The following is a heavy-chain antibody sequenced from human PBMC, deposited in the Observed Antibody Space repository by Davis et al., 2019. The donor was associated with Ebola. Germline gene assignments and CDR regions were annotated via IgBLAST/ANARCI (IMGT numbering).Heavy chain of an antibody. J-gene: IGHJ6*04. CDR2: INSDGSST. CDR3: ARGPPYENYYYGMDV. CDR1: GFTFSSYW. V-gene: IGHV3-74*01. D-gene: IGHD3-22*01. Sequence: GESLKISCAASGFTFSSYWMHWVRQAPGKGLVWVSRINSDGSSTSYADSVKGRFTISRDNAKNTLYLQMNSLRAEDTAVYYCARGPPYENYYYGMDVWGKGITVTVSS.